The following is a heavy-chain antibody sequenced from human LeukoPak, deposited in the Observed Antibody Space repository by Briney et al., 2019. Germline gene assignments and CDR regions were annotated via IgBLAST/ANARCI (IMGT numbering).Heavy chain of an antibody. CDR3: VKGSTAMVTYYFDY. CDR2: ISGSGGTT. V-gene: IGHV3-23*01. J-gene: IGHJ4*02. D-gene: IGHD5-18*01. Sequence: GGSLRLSCVASGFTFSNYAMSWVRQAPGKGLEWVSGISGSGGTTYYADSAKGRFTITRDNSKNTLYLRRSSLRVEDTAFYYCVKGSTAMVTYYFDYWGQGTLVTVSS. CDR1: GFTFSNYA.